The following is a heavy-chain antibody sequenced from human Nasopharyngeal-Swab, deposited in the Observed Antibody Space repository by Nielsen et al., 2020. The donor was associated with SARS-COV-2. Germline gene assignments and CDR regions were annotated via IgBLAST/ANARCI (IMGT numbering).Heavy chain of an antibody. Sequence: WVRQAPGQGLEWMGGIIPIFGTANYAQKFQGRVTITADESTSTAYMELSSLRSEDTAVYYCARSPRLQPWSGPYYYMDVWGKGTTVTVS. V-gene: IGHV1-69*01. D-gene: IGHD3-3*01. CDR2: IIPIFGTA. J-gene: IGHJ6*03. CDR3: ARSPRLQPWSGPYYYMDV.